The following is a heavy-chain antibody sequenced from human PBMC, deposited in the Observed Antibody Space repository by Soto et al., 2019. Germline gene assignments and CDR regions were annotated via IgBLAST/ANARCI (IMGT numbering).Heavy chain of an antibody. CDR1: GGSISSGDYY. D-gene: IGHD2-2*01. V-gene: IGHV4-30-4*01. J-gene: IGHJ5*02. CDR2: IYYSGST. CDR3: AREGCSSTSCSMYNWFDP. Sequence: QVQLQESGPGLVKPSQTLSLTCTVSGGSISSGDYYWSWIRQPPGKALEWIGYIYYSGSTYYNPSLKSRVTISVDTSKNQFSLKLSSVTAADTAVYYCAREGCSSTSCSMYNWFDPWGQGTLVTVSS.